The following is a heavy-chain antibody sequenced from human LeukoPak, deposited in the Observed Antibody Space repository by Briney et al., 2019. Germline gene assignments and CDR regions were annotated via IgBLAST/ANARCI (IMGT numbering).Heavy chain of an antibody. CDR2: ISWNSGSI. V-gene: IGHV3-9*01. CDR3: XXXXXXXXXXXGXYPYENWFDP. J-gene: IGHJ5*02. Sequence: PGGSLRLSCAASGFTFDDYAMHWVRQAPGKGLEWVSGISWNSGSIGYADSVKGRFTISRDNAKNSLYLQMNSLRAEDTALYYXXXXXXXXXXXXGXYPYENWFDPWGQGTLVTVSS. D-gene: IGHD3-3*01. CDR1: GFTFDDYA.